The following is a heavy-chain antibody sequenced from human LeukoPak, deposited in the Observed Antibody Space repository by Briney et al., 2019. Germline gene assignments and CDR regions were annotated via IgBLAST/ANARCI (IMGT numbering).Heavy chain of an antibody. Sequence: GGSLRLSCAASGFTFSDYYMSWIRQAPGKGLEWVSYISSSSSCTNYADSVKGRFTISRDNAKNSLYLQMNSLRAEDTAVYYCARPNWNDGVAFDIWGQGTMVTVSS. CDR1: GFTFSDYY. V-gene: IGHV3-11*03. CDR3: ARPNWNDGVAFDI. D-gene: IGHD1-1*01. CDR2: ISSSSSCT. J-gene: IGHJ3*02.